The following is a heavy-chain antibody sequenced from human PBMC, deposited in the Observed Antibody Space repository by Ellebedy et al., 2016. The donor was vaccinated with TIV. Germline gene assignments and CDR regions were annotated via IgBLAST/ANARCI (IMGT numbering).Heavy chain of an antibody. Sequence: GGSLRLXCITSGFTFSDYGMSWIRQAPGKGLEWVSTISSIGISTNYADSVKGRFIVSRDNAKDSLHLQMDSLRGGDTAVYYCARGGHYDSRGFLDYWGQGTLVTVSS. D-gene: IGHD3-22*01. V-gene: IGHV3-11*06. CDR3: ARGGHYDSRGFLDY. J-gene: IGHJ4*02. CDR1: GFTFSDYG. CDR2: ISSIGIST.